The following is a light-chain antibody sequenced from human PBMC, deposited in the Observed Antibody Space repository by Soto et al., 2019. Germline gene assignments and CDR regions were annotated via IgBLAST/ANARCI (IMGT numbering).Light chain of an antibody. CDR1: SSDVGSYNL. CDR3: CSYAGSSTATV. CDR2: EGS. J-gene: IGLJ2*01. Sequence: QSALTQPASVYGSPGQSITISCTGTSSDVGSYNLVSWYQQHPGKAPKLMIYEGSNRPSGVSNRFSGSKSGNTASLTISGLQAEDEADYYCCSYAGSSTATVFGGGTKLTVL. V-gene: IGLV2-23*01.